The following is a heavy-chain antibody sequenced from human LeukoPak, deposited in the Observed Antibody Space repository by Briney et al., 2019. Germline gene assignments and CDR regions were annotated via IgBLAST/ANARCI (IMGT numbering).Heavy chain of an antibody. J-gene: IGHJ4*02. D-gene: IGHD2-8*01. Sequence: SETLSLTCTVSGGSISSYYWSLIRQPPGKGLEWIGYISYRGSTDYNPSLRGRVTISLDTSRNQFSLNLYSVTAADTAVYYCARSLAYAMGLFWGQGTLVTVSS. CDR1: GGSISSYY. CDR3: ARSLAYAMGLF. CDR2: ISYRGST. V-gene: IGHV4-59*08.